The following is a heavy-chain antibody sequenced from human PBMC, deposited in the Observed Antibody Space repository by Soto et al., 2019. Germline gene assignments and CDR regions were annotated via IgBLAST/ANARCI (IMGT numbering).Heavy chain of an antibody. V-gene: IGHV1-8*01. CDR3: ARGPGYYYYYYYMDV. J-gene: IGHJ6*03. CDR2: MNPNSGNT. CDR1: GYTFTSYD. Sequence: ASVQVSCKASGYTFTSYDINWVRQATGQGLEWMGWMNPNSGNTGYAQKFQGRVTMTRNTSISTAYMGLSSLRSEDTAVYYCARGPGYYYYYYYMDVWGKGTTVTVSS. D-gene: IGHD1-1*01.